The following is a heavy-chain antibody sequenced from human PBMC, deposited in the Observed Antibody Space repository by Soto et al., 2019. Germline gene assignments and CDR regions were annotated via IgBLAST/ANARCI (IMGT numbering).Heavy chain of an antibody. Sequence: GGSLRLSCAASGFTFSSYAMSWVRQAPGKGLEWVSAISGSGGSTYHADSVKGRFTISRDNSKNTLYLQMNSLRAEDTAVYYCAKDRFGYGDFSWFDPWGQGTLVTVSS. V-gene: IGHV3-23*01. CDR2: ISGSGGST. CDR1: GFTFSSYA. J-gene: IGHJ5*02. CDR3: AKDRFGYGDFSWFDP. D-gene: IGHD4-17*01.